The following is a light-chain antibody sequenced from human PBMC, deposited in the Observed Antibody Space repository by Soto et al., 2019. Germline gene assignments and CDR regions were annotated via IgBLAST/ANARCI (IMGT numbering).Light chain of an antibody. CDR1: QTISVY. J-gene: IGKJ1*01. CDR2: AAS. Sequence: DIQMTQSPSSLSASVGDRVTITCRASQTISVYLNWYQQQPGKAPKLLISAASSLQSGVPSRFGGSGSGTDFTLTISSLQPEDFATYYCQQSYSLFPTFGQGTKVEI. V-gene: IGKV1-39*01. CDR3: QQSYSLFPT.